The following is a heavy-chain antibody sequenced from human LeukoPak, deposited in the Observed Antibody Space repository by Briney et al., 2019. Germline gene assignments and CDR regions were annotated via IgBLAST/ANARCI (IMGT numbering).Heavy chain of an antibody. CDR3: ARDPDSSGWYGLDSAEYFQH. CDR2: MNPNSGNT. CDR1: GYTFTSYD. V-gene: IGHV1-8*01. J-gene: IGHJ1*01. D-gene: IGHD6-19*01. Sequence: ASVKVSCKASGYTFTSYDINWVRQATGQGLEWMGWMNPNSGNTGYAQKLQGRVTMTTDTSTSTAYMELRSLRSDDTAVYYCARDPDSSGWYGLDSAEYFQHWGQGTLVTVSS.